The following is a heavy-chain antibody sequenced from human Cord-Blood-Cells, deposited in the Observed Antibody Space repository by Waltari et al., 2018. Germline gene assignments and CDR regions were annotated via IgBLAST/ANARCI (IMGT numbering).Heavy chain of an antibody. J-gene: IGHJ4*02. Sequence: QVQLQQWGAGLLKPSETLSLTCAVYGGSFSGYYWGWIRQPPGKGLEWIGEINHSGSTNYNPSLKSRVTISVDTSKNQFSLKLSSVTAADTAVYYCASRFYDSSGYKDYWGQGTLVTVSS. D-gene: IGHD3-22*01. CDR1: GGSFSGYY. CDR3: ASRFYDSSGYKDY. CDR2: INHSGST. V-gene: IGHV4-34*01.